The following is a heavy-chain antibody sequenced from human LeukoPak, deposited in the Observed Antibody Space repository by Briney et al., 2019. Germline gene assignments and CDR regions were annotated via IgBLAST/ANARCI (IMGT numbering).Heavy chain of an antibody. Sequence: SETLSLTCAVYGGSFSDYYWSWLRQPPGKGLEWIGEINHSGSTNYNPSLKSRVTISVDTSKNQFSLKLNSVTAADTAVYYCARVEVQILSHYMDVWDKGTTVTVSS. J-gene: IGHJ6*03. CDR2: INHSGST. D-gene: IGHD2-15*01. V-gene: IGHV4-34*01. CDR1: GGSFSDYY. CDR3: ARVEVQILSHYMDV.